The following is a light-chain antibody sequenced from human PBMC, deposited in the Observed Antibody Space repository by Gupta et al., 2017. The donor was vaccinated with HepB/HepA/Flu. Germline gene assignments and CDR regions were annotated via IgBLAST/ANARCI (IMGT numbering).Light chain of an antibody. CDR1: NIGTKV. J-gene: IGLJ3*02. CDR2: NDS. V-gene: IGLV3-21*04. CDR3: QVQASSNDIWV. Sequence: SYVVTQPPSVSVAPGKTASINCGGNNIGTKVLHWYQQKPGPVPVMLIENDSDRPSGIPERVSCSNSGATATRTITMVEGGEEAEDDCQVQASSNDIWVFGGGTKLTVL.